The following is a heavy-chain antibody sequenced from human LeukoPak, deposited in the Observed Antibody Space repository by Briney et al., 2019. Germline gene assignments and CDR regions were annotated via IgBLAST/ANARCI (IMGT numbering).Heavy chain of an antibody. CDR3: ARDLTETKYYLAF. D-gene: IGHD2-21*02. J-gene: IGHJ4*02. V-gene: IGHV3-30*02. Sequence: GGSLRLSCAAPRCTFSSFSIHSVRQAPGEGLEWVAYIVYSGSDIYYADSVKGRFTISRDNSKNTVHPQLSSLRAADTALYSCARDLTETKYYLAFWGQGTLVTVSS. CDR1: RCTFSSFS. CDR2: IVYSGSDI.